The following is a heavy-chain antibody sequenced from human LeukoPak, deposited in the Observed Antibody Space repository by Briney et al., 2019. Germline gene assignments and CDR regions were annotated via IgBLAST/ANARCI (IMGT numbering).Heavy chain of an antibody. J-gene: IGHJ5*02. CDR3: ARATGGAAGADFDP. D-gene: IGHD6-13*01. CDR2: IYYSGST. CDR1: GGSITIGGSY. Sequence: PQTPSLTCTVSGGSITIGGSYWSCISQQPGECLEWIGFIYYSGSTYYNPSLKSRVTISIDTSRNQFSLKLSSVTAADTAVYYCARATGGAAGADFDPWGQGTLVTVSS. V-gene: IGHV4-31*03.